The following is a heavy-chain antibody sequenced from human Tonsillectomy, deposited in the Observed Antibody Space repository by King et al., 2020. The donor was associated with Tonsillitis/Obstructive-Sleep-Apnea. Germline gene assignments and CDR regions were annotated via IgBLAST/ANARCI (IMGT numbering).Heavy chain of an antibody. CDR2: INPSGGTT. Sequence: QLVQSGAEVKKPGASEKVSCKASGYTFTSYYMHWVRQAPGQGLEWMGLINPSGGTTIYAQKFQGRVTMTRDTSTSTVYMEVRSLRSEDTAVYYCARGVQQLAFDYWGQGALVTVSS. CDR1: GYTFTSYY. CDR3: ARGVQQLAFDY. J-gene: IGHJ4*02. D-gene: IGHD6-13*01. V-gene: IGHV1-46*01.